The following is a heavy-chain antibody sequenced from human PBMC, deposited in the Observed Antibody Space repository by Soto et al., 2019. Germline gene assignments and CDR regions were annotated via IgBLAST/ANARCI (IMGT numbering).Heavy chain of an antibody. J-gene: IGHJ4*02. D-gene: IGHD1-1*01. CDR1: GFTFTFAA. Sequence: EVQLLESGGGLVQPGGSLRVSCAASGFTFTFAAMTWVRQAPGKGLEWVSLINYSGHNTYYADSVKGRFTISRDDSENTVHLQMNSLRVEDTAIYYCAKDMQLSEWGQGTPVTVSS. CDR3: AKDMQLSE. V-gene: IGHV3-23*01. CDR2: INYSGHNT.